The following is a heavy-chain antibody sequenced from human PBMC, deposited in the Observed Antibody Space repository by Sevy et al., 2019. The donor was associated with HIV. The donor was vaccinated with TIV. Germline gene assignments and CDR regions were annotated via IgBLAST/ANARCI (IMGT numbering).Heavy chain of an antibody. Sequence: SETLSLTCTVSGGPISSYYWSWLRQPPGKGLQYIGYIHYTGSSNYNHSLKSRVTISLDTSKNQFSLKVTSVTAADTAVYYCARAPPVRSGDDSLNWFDPWGQGTLVTVSS. CDR1: GGPISSYY. CDR3: ARAPPVRSGDDSLNWFDP. D-gene: IGHD5-12*01. J-gene: IGHJ5*02. CDR2: IHYTGSS. V-gene: IGHV4-59*01.